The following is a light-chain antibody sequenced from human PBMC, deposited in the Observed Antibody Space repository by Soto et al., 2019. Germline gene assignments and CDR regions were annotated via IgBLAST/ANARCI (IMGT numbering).Light chain of an antibody. CDR2: DAY. Sequence: IVLTQSPATLSLSPGERATLSCRASQSGSRYLAWYQQKPGQAPRLLIYDAYNRATGIPARFSGSGSGTDFTLTIRSLEPEDVAVYYCQQRSNWPLTFGVGTKVEIK. CDR3: QQRSNWPLT. CDR1: QSGSRY. J-gene: IGKJ4*01. V-gene: IGKV3-11*01.